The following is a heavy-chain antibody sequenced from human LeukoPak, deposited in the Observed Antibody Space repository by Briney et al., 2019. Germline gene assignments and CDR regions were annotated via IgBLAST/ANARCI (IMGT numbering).Heavy chain of an antibody. D-gene: IGHD5-18*01. CDR1: GFTFSSYA. V-gene: IGHV3-30-3*01. CDR2: TSYDGSNK. CDR3: ARDGVDTAMVTVSAFDY. J-gene: IGHJ4*02. Sequence: GSLRLSCAASGFTFSSYAMHWVRQAPGKGLEWVAVTSYDGSNKYYADSVKGRFTISRDNSKNTLYLQMNSLRAEDTAVYYCARDGVDTAMVTVSAFDYWGQGTLVTVSS.